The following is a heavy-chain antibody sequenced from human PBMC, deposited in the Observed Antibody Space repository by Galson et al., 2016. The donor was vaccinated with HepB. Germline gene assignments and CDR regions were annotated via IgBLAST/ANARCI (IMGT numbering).Heavy chain of an antibody. J-gene: IGHJ4*02. Sequence: LRLSCAASGFTFSNYWMSWVRQAPGKGLEWVANINQDGSGTYYVDSVKGRFTISRDNAKNSLYLQMNSLRAEDTAVYYCARDPACGGTGDCYTLDYWGQGTLVTVSS. V-gene: IGHV3-7*03. CDR2: INQDGSGT. CDR3: ARDPACGGTGDCYTLDY. CDR1: GFTFSNYW. D-gene: IGHD2-21*02.